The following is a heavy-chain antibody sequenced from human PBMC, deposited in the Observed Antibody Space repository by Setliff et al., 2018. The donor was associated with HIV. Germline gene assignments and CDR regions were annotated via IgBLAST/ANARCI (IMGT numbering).Heavy chain of an antibody. J-gene: IGHJ5*02. V-gene: IGHV4-39*01. CDR2: IYYSGST. Sequence: SETLSLTCTVSGGSISNSRYYWSWIRQPPGKGLEWIGSIYYSGSTYYNPSLKSRVTISVDTSKNQFSLKLSSVTAADAAVYYCASRVYYYDTSGYLREEGFDPWGQGTLVTVSS. CDR3: ASRVYYYDTSGYLREEGFDP. CDR1: GGSISNSRYY. D-gene: IGHD3-22*01.